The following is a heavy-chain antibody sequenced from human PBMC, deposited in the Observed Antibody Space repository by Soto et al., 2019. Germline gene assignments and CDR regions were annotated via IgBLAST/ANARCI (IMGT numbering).Heavy chain of an antibody. Sequence: SETLSLTCTVSGGSINRGGYQWSWIRQDPGKGLECIGYISYSGSTYYNPSLKSRVTISVDTSKNQFSLKLSSVTAADTAVYYCARFEDRAGFAYWGQGTLVTVSS. J-gene: IGHJ4*02. CDR1: GGSINRGGYQ. V-gene: IGHV4-31*03. CDR3: ARFEDRAGFAY. CDR2: ISYSGST.